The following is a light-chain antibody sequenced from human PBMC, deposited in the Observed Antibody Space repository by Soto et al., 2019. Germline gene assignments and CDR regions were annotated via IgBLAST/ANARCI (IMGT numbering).Light chain of an antibody. V-gene: IGKV1-5*03. CDR1: QGISSR. CDR2: KAS. J-gene: IGKJ5*01. CDR3: QQHNSFSIT. Sequence: DIQMTQSPSSVSASVVDRVTITCLASQGISSRLAWYQQKPGKAPKLLIYKASSLESGVPSRFSGSGSGTEFTLTINSLQADDFATYYCQQHNSFSITFGQGTRLEIK.